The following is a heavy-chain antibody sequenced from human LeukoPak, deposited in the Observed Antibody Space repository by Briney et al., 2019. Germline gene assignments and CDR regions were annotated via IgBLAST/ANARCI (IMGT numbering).Heavy chain of an antibody. CDR3: ARPNWSGPWG. D-gene: IGHD1-1*01. CDR1: GFTFSSYS. Sequence: PGGSLRLSCAASGFTFSSYSMNWVRQAPGKGLEWVSYISSSSSTIYYADSVKGRFTISRDNAKNSLYLQMNSLRAEDTAVYYCARPNWSGPWGWGRGTLVTVSS. V-gene: IGHV3-48*01. CDR2: ISSSSSTI. J-gene: IGHJ4*02.